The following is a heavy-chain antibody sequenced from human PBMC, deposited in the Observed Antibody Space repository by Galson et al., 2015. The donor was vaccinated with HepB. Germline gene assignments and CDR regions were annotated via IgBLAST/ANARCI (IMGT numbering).Heavy chain of an antibody. J-gene: IGHJ4*02. D-gene: IGHD3-16*01. CDR2: INQDGSQK. Sequence: SLRLSCAASGFTFNVYWMNWVRQAPGKGLEWVANINQDGSQKFFVDSVRGRFTISRDDANNPLYLQMNSLRAEDTAVYYCARWNGGFDYWGQGILVTVSS. CDR1: GFTFNVYW. CDR3: ARWNGGFDY. V-gene: IGHV3-7*03.